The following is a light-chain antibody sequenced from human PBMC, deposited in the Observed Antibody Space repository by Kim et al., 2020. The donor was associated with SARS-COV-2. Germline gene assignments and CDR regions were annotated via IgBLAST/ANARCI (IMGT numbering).Light chain of an antibody. CDR2: GKN. V-gene: IGLV3-19*01. Sequence: SSELTQDPAVSVALGQTVRITCQGDSLRSYYATWYQQKPGQAPIVVIYGKNNRPSGIPDRFSGSASGNTASLTITGAQAEDEADYYCTSRDSSGDHVVFG. CDR3: TSRDSSGDHVV. J-gene: IGLJ2*01. CDR1: SLRSYY.